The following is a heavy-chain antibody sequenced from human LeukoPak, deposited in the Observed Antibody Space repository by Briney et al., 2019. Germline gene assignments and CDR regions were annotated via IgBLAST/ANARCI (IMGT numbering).Heavy chain of an antibody. V-gene: IGHV3-49*05. CDR1: GFTFGDYT. CDR2: IRSKAYGRTT. Sequence: KPGRSLRLSCTTSGFTFGDYTMSWFRQAPGKGLEWVGFIRSKAYGRTTVYAASVKGKFTISRDDSKSIAYLQMNSLKTEDTAVYYCTRFYGDYIVFDYWGQGTLVTVPS. J-gene: IGHJ4*02. D-gene: IGHD4-17*01. CDR3: TRFYGDYIVFDY.